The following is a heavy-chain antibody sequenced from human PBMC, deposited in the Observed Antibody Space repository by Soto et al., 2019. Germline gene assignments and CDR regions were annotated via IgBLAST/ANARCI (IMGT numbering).Heavy chain of an antibody. J-gene: IGHJ4*02. CDR1: GFTFSSYA. D-gene: IGHD3-22*01. V-gene: IGHV3-30-3*01. CDR2: ISYDGSNK. CDR3: ETYYDSSGYHRTY. Sequence: QVQLVESGGGVVQPGRSLRLSCAASGFTFSSYAMHWVRQAPGKGLEWVAVISYDGSNKYYADSVKGRFTISRDNSKNTVYLQMNSLRAEDTAVYYCETYYDSSGYHRTYWGRGTLVTVSS.